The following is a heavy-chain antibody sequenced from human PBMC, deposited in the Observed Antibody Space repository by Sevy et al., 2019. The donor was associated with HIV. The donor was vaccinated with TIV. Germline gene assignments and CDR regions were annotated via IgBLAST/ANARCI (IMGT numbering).Heavy chain of an antibody. V-gene: IGHV3-9*01. D-gene: IGHD6-19*01. CDR1: GFTFDDYA. CDR2: ISWNSGSI. J-gene: IGHJ6*02. CDR3: AKANGGGAGTRGYYYYYGMDV. Sequence: GGSLRLSCAASGFTFDDYAMHWVRQAPGKGLEWVSGISWNSGSIGYADSVKGRLTISRDNAKNSLYLQMNSLRAEDTALYYCAKANGGGAGTRGYYYYYGMDVWGQGTTVTVSS.